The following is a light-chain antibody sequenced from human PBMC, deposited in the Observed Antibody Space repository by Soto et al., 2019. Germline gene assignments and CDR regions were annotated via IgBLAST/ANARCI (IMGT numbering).Light chain of an antibody. CDR3: QKYNSAPWT. Sequence: DIQMTQSPSSLSASVGDRVTITCRASQGISNYLAWYQQQPGNVPKLLIYVASTLQSGVPSRFSGSGSGTDFTITINGLQPEDVATYYCQKYNSAPWTFGQGTKVEIK. CDR2: VAS. V-gene: IGKV1-27*01. J-gene: IGKJ1*01. CDR1: QGISNY.